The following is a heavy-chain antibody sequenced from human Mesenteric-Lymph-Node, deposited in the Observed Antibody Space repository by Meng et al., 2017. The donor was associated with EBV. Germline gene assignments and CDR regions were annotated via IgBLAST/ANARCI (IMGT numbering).Heavy chain of an antibody. CDR3: ARPRIRYGSGSYYY. CDR2: INHSGST. D-gene: IGHD3-10*01. V-gene: IGHV4-34*01. Sequence: VQLQHWGPGLLKPSETLSLTCAVHGGSFSDYFWTWIRQAPGKGLEWVGEINHSGSTKYNPSLKSRVTISVDTSKNQISLNLNSVTAADTAVYYCARPRIRYGSGSYYYWGQGTLVTVSS. J-gene: IGHJ4*02. CDR1: GGSFSDYF.